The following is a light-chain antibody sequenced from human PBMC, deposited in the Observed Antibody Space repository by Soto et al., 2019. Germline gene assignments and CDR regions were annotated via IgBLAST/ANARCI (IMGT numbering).Light chain of an antibody. CDR3: QNYNSASIT. CDR2: AAS. CDR1: QGISHY. Sequence: DIQMTQSPSSLSASVGDRVTITCRASQGISHYLAWYQQKPGKVPKLLIYAASTLQSGVPFRFSGSGSGTDFTLTISSLQPEDVATYYCQNYNSASITFGQGKRLDIK. J-gene: IGKJ5*01. V-gene: IGKV1-27*01.